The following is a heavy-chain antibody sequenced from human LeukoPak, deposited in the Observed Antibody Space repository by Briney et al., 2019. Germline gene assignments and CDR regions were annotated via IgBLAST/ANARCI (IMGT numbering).Heavy chain of an antibody. CDR1: GFTFSSYA. CDR2: ISYDGSNK. V-gene: IGHV3-30*04. CDR3: ARDRMLGY. D-gene: IGHD2-8*01. Sequence: GRSLRLSCAASGFTFSSYAMHWVRQAPGKGLEWVAVISYDGSNKYYADSVKGRFTISRDNSKNTLYLQMNGLTAEDTALYYCARDRMLGYWGQGTLVTVSS. J-gene: IGHJ4*02.